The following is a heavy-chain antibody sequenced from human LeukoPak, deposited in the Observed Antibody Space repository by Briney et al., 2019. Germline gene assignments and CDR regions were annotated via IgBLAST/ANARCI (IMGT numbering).Heavy chain of an antibody. V-gene: IGHV1-46*01. CDR3: ARVLAKNWFDP. Sequence: GASVKVSCKASGYTFTSYYMHWVRQAPGQGLEWMGIINPSGGSTSYAQKFQGRVTTTRDTSTSTVYMELSSLRSEDTAVYYCARVLAKNWFDPWGQGTLVTVSS. J-gene: IGHJ5*02. CDR2: INPSGGST. CDR1: GYTFTSYY.